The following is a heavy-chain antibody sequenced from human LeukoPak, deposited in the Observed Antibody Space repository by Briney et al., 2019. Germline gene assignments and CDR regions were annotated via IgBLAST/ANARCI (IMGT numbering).Heavy chain of an antibody. CDR2: IHYSGST. CDR1: GGSISSYY. D-gene: IGHD6-13*01. CDR3: ARDQYSSSWSSNWFDP. Sequence: SETLSLTCTVSGGSISSYYWSWIRQPPGKGLEWIGYIHYSGSTNYNPSLKSRVTISVDTSKNQFSLKLSSVTAADTAVYYCARDQYSSSWSSNWFDPWGQGTLVTVSS. V-gene: IGHV4-59*01. J-gene: IGHJ5*02.